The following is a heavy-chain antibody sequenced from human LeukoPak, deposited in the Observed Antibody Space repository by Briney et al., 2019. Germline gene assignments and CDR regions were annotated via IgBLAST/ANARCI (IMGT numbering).Heavy chain of an antibody. CDR1: GFTFSSYS. J-gene: IGHJ4*02. CDR2: LSYDGANK. D-gene: IGHD4-17*01. V-gene: IGHV3-30*18. Sequence: SLRLSCVASGFTFSSYSMQWVRQTPGKGLEWVAILSYDGANKYYGESVKGRFTISRDNSQNTVYLQMNSLRADDTAVYYCAKGGTSVTRYVDHWGQGTLVTVSS. CDR3: AKGGTSVTRYVDH.